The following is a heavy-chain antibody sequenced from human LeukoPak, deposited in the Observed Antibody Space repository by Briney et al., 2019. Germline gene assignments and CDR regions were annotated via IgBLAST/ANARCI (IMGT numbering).Heavy chain of an antibody. Sequence: SETLSLTCTVSGGSISSGGYYWSWIRQHPGKGLEWIGYIHYSGSTYYNPSLKSRVTISVDTSKNQFSLKLSSVTAADTAVYYCAREKGYSGYLRRGAFDIWGQGTMVTVSS. D-gene: IGHD5-12*01. CDR2: IHYSGST. V-gene: IGHV4-31*03. CDR1: GGSISSGGYY. CDR3: AREKGYSGYLRRGAFDI. J-gene: IGHJ3*02.